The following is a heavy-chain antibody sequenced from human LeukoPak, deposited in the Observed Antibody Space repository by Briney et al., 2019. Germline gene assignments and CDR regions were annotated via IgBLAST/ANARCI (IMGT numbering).Heavy chain of an antibody. J-gene: IGHJ4*02. CDR1: GGSISSYY. CDR2: IYYSGST. D-gene: IGHD2-8*01. CDR3: VRDREMAY. Sequence: SETLSLTCTVSGGSISSYYWSWIRQPPGKGLEWIGYIYYSGSTNYNPSLKSRVTISVDTSKNQFSLKLSSVTAADTAVYYCVRDREMAYWGQGILVTVSS. V-gene: IGHV4-59*01.